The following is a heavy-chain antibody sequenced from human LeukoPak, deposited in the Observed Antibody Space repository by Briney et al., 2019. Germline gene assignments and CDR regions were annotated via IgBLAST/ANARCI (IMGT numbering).Heavy chain of an antibody. J-gene: IGHJ4*02. CDR3: ARQDDRWDYYFDY. CDR2: IYYSGST. Sequence: AETLSLTCTVSGGSNSSYYWSWTRQPPGKALEGMGYIYYSGSTNYNPPLKNRVTISVDTSKHQFSLKLSSVTPADTAVYYCARQDDRWDYYFDYWGQGTLVTVSS. CDR1: GGSNSSYY. D-gene: IGHD3-22*01. V-gene: IGHV4-59*08.